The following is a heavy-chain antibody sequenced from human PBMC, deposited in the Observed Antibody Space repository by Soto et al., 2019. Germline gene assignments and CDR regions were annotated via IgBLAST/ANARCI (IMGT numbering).Heavy chain of an antibody. CDR3: AKLAGYCSGTSCYGHYAMDV. CDR2: INYSGST. CDR1: SGSMPSRLNQ. J-gene: IGHJ6*02. V-gene: IGHV4-39*01. Sequence: SATLSLTCIVSSGSMPSRLNQWDWIRQPPGKVLEWIGNINYSGSTYYNPSLQSRLTISVDTSNNQFSLTLSSVTAADTAVYYCAKLAGYCSGTSCYGHYAMDVWGQGTTVS. D-gene: IGHD2-2*01.